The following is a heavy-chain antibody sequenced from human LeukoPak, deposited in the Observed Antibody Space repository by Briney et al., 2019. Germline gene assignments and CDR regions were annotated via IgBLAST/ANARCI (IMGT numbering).Heavy chain of an antibody. J-gene: IGHJ4*02. CDR3: ARSQGGYYDSSGYSY. CDR2: IYHSGST. D-gene: IGHD3-22*01. Sequence: SETLSLTCAVPGYSISSGYYWGWIRQPPGKGLEWIGSIYHSGSTYYNPSLKSRVTISVDTSKNQSSLKLSSVTAADTAVYYCARSQGGYYDSSGYSYWGQGTLVTVSS. CDR1: GYSISSGYY. V-gene: IGHV4-38-2*01.